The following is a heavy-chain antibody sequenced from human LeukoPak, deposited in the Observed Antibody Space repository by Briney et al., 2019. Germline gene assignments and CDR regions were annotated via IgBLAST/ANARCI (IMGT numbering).Heavy chain of an antibody. CDR3: AKGELLWSGEPYNWFDP. D-gene: IGHD3-10*01. V-gene: IGHV3-64*01. Sequence: PGGSLRLSCAASGFTFSSYAMHWVRQAPGKGLEYVSAISSNGGSTYYANSVKGRFTISRDNSKNTLYLQMGSLRAEDMAVYYCAKGELLWSGEPYNWFDPWGQGTLVTVSS. CDR2: ISSNGGST. J-gene: IGHJ5*02. CDR1: GFTFSSYA.